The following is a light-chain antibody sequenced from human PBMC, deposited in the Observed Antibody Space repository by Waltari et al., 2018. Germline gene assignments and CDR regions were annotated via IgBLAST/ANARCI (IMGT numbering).Light chain of an antibody. J-gene: IGKJ1*01. V-gene: IGKV3-15*01. Sequence: EIVMPQSPATLSVSPGERATPPCRASQSVSTKLAWYQQKPGQAPRLLIYSASTRATGIPARFSGSGSGTEFTLTISSLQSEDFAFYYCHQYNNWPRTFGQGTKVEIK. CDR2: SAS. CDR3: HQYNNWPRT. CDR1: QSVSTK.